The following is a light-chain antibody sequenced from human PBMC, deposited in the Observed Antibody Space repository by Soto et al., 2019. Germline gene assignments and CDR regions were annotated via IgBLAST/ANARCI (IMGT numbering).Light chain of an antibody. J-gene: IGLJ1*01. Sequence: QSVLTQPASVSGSPGQSITISCTGTSSDVGAYDFVSWYQQHPDKAPKLMIYEVRNRPSGVSNRFSGSKSVNTATLTIPGLQAEDEADYYCSSYTTSSTRVFGTGTKVT. CDR2: EVR. CDR3: SSYTTSSTRV. CDR1: SSDVGAYDF. V-gene: IGLV2-14*03.